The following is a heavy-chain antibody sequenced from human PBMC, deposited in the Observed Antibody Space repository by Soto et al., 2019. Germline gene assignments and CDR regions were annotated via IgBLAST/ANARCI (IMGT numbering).Heavy chain of an antibody. J-gene: IGHJ6*02. V-gene: IGHV3-15*07. CDR2: IKTKIEGGTT. CDR3: TADIPNISANYGMDV. CDR1: GFIFSNTW. Sequence: LRLSCAASGFIFSNTWINWVRQAPGKGLEWVGRIKTKIEGGTTNYAAPVKGRFTVSGDDSKNTVYLHMNSLRTEDTAVYYCTADIPNISANYGMDVWGQGTTVTVSS. D-gene: IGHD6-25*01.